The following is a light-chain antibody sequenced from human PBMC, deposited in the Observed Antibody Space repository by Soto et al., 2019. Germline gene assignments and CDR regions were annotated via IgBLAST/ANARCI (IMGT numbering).Light chain of an antibody. V-gene: IGLV2-14*03. Sequence: QSVLTQPASVSGSPGQSVTISCTGTSSDVGGYNYVSWYQQHPGKAPKLLIYDVSHRPSVVSSRFSGSKSGNTASLAISGLQAEDEADYYCSSYTSTTTLFIFGGGTKLTVL. J-gene: IGLJ2*01. CDR2: DVS. CDR3: SSYTSTTTLFI. CDR1: SSDVGGYNY.